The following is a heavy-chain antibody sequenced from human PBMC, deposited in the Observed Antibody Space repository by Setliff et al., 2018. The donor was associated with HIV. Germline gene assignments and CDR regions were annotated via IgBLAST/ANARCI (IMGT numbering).Heavy chain of an antibody. J-gene: IGHJ4*02. CDR1: GFTFSSYW. V-gene: IGHV3-74*01. D-gene: IGHD4-17*01. CDR2: INSDGSGT. Sequence: LRLSCAASGFTFSSYWMHWVRQAPGKGLVWVSRINSDGSGTSYADSVKGRFTISRDNAKYSLYLQMNTLRVEDTAVYYCMYGGRTATTHWGQGTLVTVSS. CDR3: MYGGRTATTH.